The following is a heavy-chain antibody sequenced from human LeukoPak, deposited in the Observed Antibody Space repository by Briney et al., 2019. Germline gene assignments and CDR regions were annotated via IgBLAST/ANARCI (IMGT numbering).Heavy chain of an antibody. Sequence: ASVKVSCKVSGYTLTDLSMHWVRQAPGKGLEWMGGFDPEDGETIYAQKFQGRVTMTEDTSTDTAYMELSSLTSEDTAVYYCAACREFNYLDTSDYYRPYFQYWGQGTLVTVSS. CDR3: AACREFNYLDTSDYYRPYFQY. D-gene: IGHD3-22*01. V-gene: IGHV1-24*01. J-gene: IGHJ1*01. CDR1: GYTLTDLS. CDR2: FDPEDGET.